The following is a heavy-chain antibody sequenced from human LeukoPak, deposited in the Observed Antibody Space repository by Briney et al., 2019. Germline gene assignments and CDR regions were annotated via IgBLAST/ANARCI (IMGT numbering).Heavy chain of an antibody. CDR3: ARLVRITMVRGVMRCFDP. CDR1: GYTFTSYG. D-gene: IGHD3-10*01. CDR2: IIAYNGNT. V-gene: IGHV1-18*01. J-gene: IGHJ5*02. Sequence: EASVKVSCKASGYTFTSYGNSWVRQPPGQGLEWMGWIIAYNGNTNYAQKLQGRVTMTTDTSTSTAYMELRSLRSDDTAVYYCARLVRITMVRGVMRCFDPWGQGTLVTVSS.